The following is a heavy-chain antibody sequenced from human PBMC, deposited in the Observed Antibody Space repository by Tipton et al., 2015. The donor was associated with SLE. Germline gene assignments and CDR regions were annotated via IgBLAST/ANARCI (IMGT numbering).Heavy chain of an antibody. CDR1: GGSITSSNYY. CDR2: IHSHGTT. Sequence: TLSLTCSVSGGSITSSNYYWNWIRQPAGKGLQWIGRIHSHGTTDYNLSLKSRVTLSIDTSENHFSLKLSSVTAADTAVYFCARDRDSYGHFDYWGRGTLVAVSS. D-gene: IGHD5-18*01. V-gene: IGHV4-61*02. CDR3: ARDRDSYGHFDY. J-gene: IGHJ4*02.